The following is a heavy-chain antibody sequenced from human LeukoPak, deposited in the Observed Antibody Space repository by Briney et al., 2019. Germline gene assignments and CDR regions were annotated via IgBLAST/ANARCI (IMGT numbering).Heavy chain of an antibody. D-gene: IGHD6-19*01. CDR3: ARPLAGTIFAFDI. CDR2: IYSDGNT. CDR1: GFTFSSHA. V-gene: IGHV3-53*01. Sequence: GGSLRLSCAGSGFTFSSHAMSWARQAPGKGLEWVSVIYSDGNTFYADSVKGRFTISRDNSKNTLYLQMNSLRAEDTAVYYCARPLAGTIFAFDIWGQGTMAPVSS. J-gene: IGHJ3*02.